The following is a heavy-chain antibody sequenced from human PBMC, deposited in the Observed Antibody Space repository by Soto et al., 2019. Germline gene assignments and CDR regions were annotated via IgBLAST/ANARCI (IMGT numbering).Heavy chain of an antibody. CDR2: IIPVFRSA. J-gene: IGHJ6*02. Sequence: SVKVSCKASGGTFNKFAFSWVRQAPGQGFEWMGGIIPVFRSANYAQRFRGRITITADEYTSTVYLYLNDLRSDDTAVYYCARRYCASDNCPLFYYFVDLWGLGTTVTVS. CDR1: GGTFNKFA. V-gene: IGHV1-69*13. CDR3: ARRYCASDNCPLFYYFVDL. D-gene: IGHD2-21*02.